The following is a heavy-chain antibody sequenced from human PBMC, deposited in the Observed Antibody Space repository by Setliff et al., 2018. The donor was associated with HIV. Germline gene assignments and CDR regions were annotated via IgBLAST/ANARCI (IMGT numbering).Heavy chain of an antibody. Sequence: SQTLSLTCTVSDGSISRYYWTWIRQPPGKALEWIGYIYYSGSTNYNPSLKSRVTLSVDTSMNQFSLKLRSVTAADTAVYYCASLHRIADFDYWGQGTLVTVSS. CDR3: ASLHRIADFDY. D-gene: IGHD6-13*01. CDR2: IYYSGST. CDR1: DGSISRYY. J-gene: IGHJ4*01. V-gene: IGHV4-59*01.